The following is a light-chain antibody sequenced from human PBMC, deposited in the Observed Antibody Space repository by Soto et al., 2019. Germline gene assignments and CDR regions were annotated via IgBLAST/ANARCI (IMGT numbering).Light chain of an antibody. J-gene: IGKJ1*01. Sequence: EIVMTQSPVTLSVSPGETANLSCRASQTVTSNLAWYQQKPGWSPRLLLSGASTRATGIPARFSGSGSGTEFTLTISRLQSEDLAVYYCQQYNDWPRTFGQGTKVDIK. CDR2: GAS. V-gene: IGKV3-15*01. CDR1: QTVTSN. CDR3: QQYNDWPRT.